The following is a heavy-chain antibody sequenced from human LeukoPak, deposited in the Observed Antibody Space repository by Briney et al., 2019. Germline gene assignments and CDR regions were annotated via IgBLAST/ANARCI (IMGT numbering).Heavy chain of an antibody. CDR3: ASVRGYSYPALDY. CDR2: ISSSGSTI. D-gene: IGHD5-18*01. V-gene: IGHV3-11*04. CDR1: GFTFSDYY. J-gene: IGHJ4*02. Sequence: KPGGSLRLSCAASGFTFSDYYMSWIRQAPGKGLEWVSYISSSGSTIYYADSVKGRFTISRDNAKNSLYLQMNSLRAEGTAVYYCASVRGYSYPALDYWGQGTLVTVSS.